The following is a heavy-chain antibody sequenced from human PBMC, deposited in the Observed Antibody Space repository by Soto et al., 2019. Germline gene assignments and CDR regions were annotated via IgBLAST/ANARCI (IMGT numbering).Heavy chain of an antibody. V-gene: IGHV4-34*01. CDR1: GGSFSGYY. CDR2: INHSGST. Sequence: SETLSLTCAVYGGSFSGYYWSWIRQPPGKGLEWIGEINHSGSTNYNPSLKSRATISVDTSKNQFSLKLSSVTAADTAVYYCARAGRYSYGSPNFDYWGQGTLVTVSS. CDR3: ARAGRYSYGSPNFDY. D-gene: IGHD5-18*01. J-gene: IGHJ4*02.